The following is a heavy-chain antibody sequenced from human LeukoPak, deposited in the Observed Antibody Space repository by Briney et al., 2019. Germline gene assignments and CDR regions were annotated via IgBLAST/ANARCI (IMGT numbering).Heavy chain of an antibody. V-gene: IGHV4-59*01. D-gene: IGHD6-19*01. CDR1: GASISGYY. J-gene: IGHJ4*02. CDR3: ARVPNSGWYYFDY. CDR2: IYYSGST. Sequence: NASETLSLTCIGSGASISGYYWSGIRQPPGKGLEGIGYIYYSGSTSYNPSLKSRVTISVGTSKNQFSLKLSSVTAADTAVYYCARVPNSGWYYFDYWGQGTLVTVSS.